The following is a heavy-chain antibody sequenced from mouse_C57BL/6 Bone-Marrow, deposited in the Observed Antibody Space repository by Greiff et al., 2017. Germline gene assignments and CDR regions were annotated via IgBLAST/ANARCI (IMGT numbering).Heavy chain of an antibody. CDR1: GYTFTSYG. Sequence: QVQLKESGAELARPGASVKLSCKASGYTFTSYGISWVKQRTGQGLEWIGEIYPRSGNTYYNEKFKGKATLTADKSSSTAYMELRSLTSDDSAVYFCARCYYYGSSYPFAYWGQGTLVTVSA. D-gene: IGHD1-1*01. J-gene: IGHJ3*01. CDR2: IYPRSGNT. V-gene: IGHV1-81*01. CDR3: ARCYYYGSSYPFAY.